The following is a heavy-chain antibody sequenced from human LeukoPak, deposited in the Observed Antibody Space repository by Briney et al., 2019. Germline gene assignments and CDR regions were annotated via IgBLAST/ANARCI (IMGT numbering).Heavy chain of an antibody. D-gene: IGHD3-3*01. CDR3: ARLGQSYKLRFLEWPQTTFYYMDV. J-gene: IGHJ6*03. V-gene: IGHV4-39*07. CDR1: GGSISSSSYY. CDR2: IYYSGST. Sequence: SETLSLTCTVSGGSISSSSYYWGWIRQPPGKGLEWIVSIYYSGSTYYNPSLKSRVTISVDTSKNQFSLKLSSVTAADTAVYYCARLGQSYKLRFLEWPQTTFYYMDVWGKGTTVTVSS.